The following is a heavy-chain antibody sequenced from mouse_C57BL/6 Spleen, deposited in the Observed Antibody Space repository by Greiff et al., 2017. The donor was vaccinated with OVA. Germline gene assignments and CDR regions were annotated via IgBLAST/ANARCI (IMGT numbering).Heavy chain of an antibody. V-gene: IGHV5-9-1*02. CDR3: TRGRYCGSRFAY. J-gene: IGHJ3*01. D-gene: IGHD1-1*01. Sequence: EVQLQESGEGLVKPGGSLKLSCAASGFTFSSYAMSWVRQTPEKRLEWVAYISSGGDYIYYADTVKGRFTISRDNARNTLYLQMSSLKSEDTAMYYCTRGRYCGSRFAYWGQGTLVTVSA. CDR1: GFTFSSYA. CDR2: ISSGGDYI.